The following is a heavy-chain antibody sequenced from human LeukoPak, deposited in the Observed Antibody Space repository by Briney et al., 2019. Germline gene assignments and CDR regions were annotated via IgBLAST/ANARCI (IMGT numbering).Heavy chain of an antibody. CDR2: INPNSGGT. J-gene: IGHJ6*03. V-gene: IGHV1-2*02. Sequence: GASVKVSCKASGYTFTGYYMHWVRQAPGQGLEWMGWINPNSGGTNYAQKFQGRVTMTRDTSISTAYMELSRLRSDDTAVYYYARGKLVLSPHYYYYMDVWGKGTTVTVSS. CDR1: GYTFTGYY. D-gene: IGHD6-6*01. CDR3: ARGKLVLSPHYYYYMDV.